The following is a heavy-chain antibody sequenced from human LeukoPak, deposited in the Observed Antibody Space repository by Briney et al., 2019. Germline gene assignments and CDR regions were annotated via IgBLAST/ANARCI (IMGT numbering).Heavy chain of an antibody. CDR1: GFTFSSHG. J-gene: IGHJ4*02. Sequence: PGGSLRLSCAASGFTFSSHGMHWVRQAPGKGLEWVAVISYDGSNKYYADSVKGRFTISRDNSKNTLYLQMNSLRDEDTAVYYCAKGGIIQAYYDIRSGVDDYWGQGTLVTVSS. CDR2: ISYDGSNK. V-gene: IGHV3-30*18. D-gene: IGHD3-9*01. CDR3: AKGGIIQAYYDIRSGVDDY.